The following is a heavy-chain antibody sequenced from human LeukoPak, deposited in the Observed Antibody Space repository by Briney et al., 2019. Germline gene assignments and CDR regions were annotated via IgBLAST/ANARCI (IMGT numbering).Heavy chain of an antibody. V-gene: IGHV3-23*01. CDR3: AKDGGALPYDSSGYYR. Sequence: GGSLRLSCAASGFTFSSYAMSWVRQAPGKGLEWVSAISGSGGSTYYADSVKGRFTISRDNSKNTLYLQMNSLRAEDTALYYCAKDGGALPYDSSGYYRWGQGTLVTVSS. D-gene: IGHD3-22*01. CDR2: ISGSGGST. CDR1: GFTFSSYA. J-gene: IGHJ4*02.